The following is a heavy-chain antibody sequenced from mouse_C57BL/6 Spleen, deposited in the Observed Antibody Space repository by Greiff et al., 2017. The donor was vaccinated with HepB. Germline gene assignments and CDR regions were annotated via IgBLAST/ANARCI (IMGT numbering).Heavy chain of an antibody. CDR3: ARDRPVGYAMDY. V-gene: IGHV3-6*01. J-gene: IGHJ4*01. CDR1: GYSITSGYY. Sequence: DVQLQESGPGLVKPSQSLSLTCSVTGYSITSGYYWNWIRQFPGNKLEWMGYISYDGSNNYNPSLKNRISITRDTSTNQFFLKLNSVTTEDTATYYCARDRPVGYAMDYWGQGTSVTVSS. CDR2: ISYDGSN.